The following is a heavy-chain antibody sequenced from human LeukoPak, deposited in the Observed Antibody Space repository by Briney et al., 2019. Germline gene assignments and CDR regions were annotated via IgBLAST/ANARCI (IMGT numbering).Heavy chain of an antibody. D-gene: IGHD1-26*01. CDR2: ISGSGGST. CDR1: GFTFSSYA. Sequence: GGSLRLSCAASGFTFSSYAMSWVRQAPGKGLEWVSAISGSGGSTYYADSVKGRFTISRDNSKNTLYLQMNSLRAEDTAVYYCAKDTRWGGATNYGWFDPWGQGTLVTVSS. J-gene: IGHJ5*02. CDR3: AKDTRWGGATNYGWFDP. V-gene: IGHV3-23*01.